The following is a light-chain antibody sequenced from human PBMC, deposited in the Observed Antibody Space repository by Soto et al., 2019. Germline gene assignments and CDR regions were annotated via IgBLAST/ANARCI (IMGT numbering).Light chain of an antibody. V-gene: IGKV3-20*01. CDR2: ETS. CDR1: QSVSSN. J-gene: IGKJ1*01. CDR3: QQYGTSPRT. Sequence: EIVMTQSPATLSVSPGERATLSCRASQSVSSNLAWYQQKPGQAPRLLIYETSSRATGIPDRFSGSGSQTDFTLTISRLEPEDFAVYYCQQYGTSPRTFGQGTKVEIK.